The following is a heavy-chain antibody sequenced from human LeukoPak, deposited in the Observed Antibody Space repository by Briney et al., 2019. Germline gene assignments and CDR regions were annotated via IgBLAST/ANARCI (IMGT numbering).Heavy chain of an antibody. CDR2: ISYNGGT. Sequence: KSSETLSLTCTVSGGSISTYYWSWIRQPPGKGLEWIAYISYNGGTNYNPSLKSRVTISLDTSRNYFSLRLTSVTAADTAVYYCARGRCGGDCYDYWGQGTLVTVSS. CDR3: ARGRCGGDCYDY. D-gene: IGHD2-21*01. V-gene: IGHV4-59*01. J-gene: IGHJ4*02. CDR1: GGSISTYY.